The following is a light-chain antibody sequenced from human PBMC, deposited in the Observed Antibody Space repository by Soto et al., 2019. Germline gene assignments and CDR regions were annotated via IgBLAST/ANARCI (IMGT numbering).Light chain of an antibody. Sequence: EIALTQSPATLSFSPGERATLSCRASQSINKYLAWYQHKPGQAPRLLIYDASNRATGITARFSGSGSGTDFTLTISSLEPEDFAVYYCQQRSNWRGTFGGGTRVDIK. V-gene: IGKV3-11*01. J-gene: IGKJ4*01. CDR1: QSINKY. CDR3: QQRSNWRGT. CDR2: DAS.